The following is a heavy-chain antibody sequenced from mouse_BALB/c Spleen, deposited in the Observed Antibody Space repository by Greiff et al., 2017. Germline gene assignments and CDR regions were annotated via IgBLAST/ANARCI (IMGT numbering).Heavy chain of an antibody. CDR1: GFTFSSYT. J-gene: IGHJ1*01. D-gene: IGHD2-1*01. V-gene: IGHV5-12-2*01. CDR3: ARHKDGNYIYWYFDV. Sequence: DVKLQESGGGLVQPGGSLKLSCAASGFTFSSYTMSWVRQTPEKRLEWVAYISNGGGRTYYPDTVKGRFTISRDNAKTTLYLQMSSLKSADTAMYYCARHKDGNYIYWYFDVWGAGTTGTVSS. CDR2: ISNGGGRT.